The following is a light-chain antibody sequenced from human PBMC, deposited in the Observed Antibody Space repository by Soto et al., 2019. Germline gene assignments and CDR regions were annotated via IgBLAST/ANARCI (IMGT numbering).Light chain of an antibody. CDR3: SSYTSSNTLV. CDR1: SSDVGGYNY. Sequence: QSVLTQPASVSGSPGQSITISCTGTSSDVGGYNYVSWYQQHPGKAPKLMIYEVSNRPSGVSNRFSGSKSDNTASLTISGLQAGDEADYYCSSYTSSNTLVFGGGTKLTVL. V-gene: IGLV2-14*01. CDR2: EVS. J-gene: IGLJ2*01.